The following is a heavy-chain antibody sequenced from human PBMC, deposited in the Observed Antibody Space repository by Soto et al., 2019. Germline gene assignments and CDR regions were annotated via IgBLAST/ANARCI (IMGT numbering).Heavy chain of an antibody. CDR1: GGTFSSYA. V-gene: IGHV1-69*12. Sequence: QVQLVQSGAEVKKPGSSVKVSCKASGGTFSSYAISWVRQAPGQGLEWMGGIIPIFGTANYAQKFQGRGTITADESTSTADMELSSLRSEETAVYYCARDGYDSSGYTFDYWGQGTLVTVSS. CDR3: ARDGYDSSGYTFDY. CDR2: IIPIFGTA. D-gene: IGHD3-22*01. J-gene: IGHJ4*02.